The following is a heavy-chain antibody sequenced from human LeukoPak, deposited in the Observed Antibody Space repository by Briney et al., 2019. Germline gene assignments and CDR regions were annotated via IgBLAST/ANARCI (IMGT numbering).Heavy chain of an antibody. J-gene: IGHJ5*02. CDR1: GYTFTCYY. Sequence: GASVKVSCKASGYTFTCYYMHWVRQAPGQGLEWMGWINPNSGGTNYAQKFQGRVTMTRDTSISTAYMELSRLRSDDTAVYYCARGKDPYSSSWYWFDPWGQGTLVTVSS. CDR3: ARGKDPYSSSWYWFDP. D-gene: IGHD6-13*01. V-gene: IGHV1-2*02. CDR2: INPNSGGT.